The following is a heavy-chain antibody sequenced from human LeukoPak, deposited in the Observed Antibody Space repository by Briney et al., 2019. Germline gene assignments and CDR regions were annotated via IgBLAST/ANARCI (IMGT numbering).Heavy chain of an antibody. D-gene: IGHD4-23*01. Sequence: SETLSLTCAVYGGSFSGYYWSWIRQPPGKGLEWIGEINHSGSTNYNPSLKSRVTISVDTSTNQFSLKLSSVTAADTAVYYCASVDYGGNSFFDYWGQGTLVTVSS. CDR1: GGSFSGYY. V-gene: IGHV4-34*01. CDR3: ASVDYGGNSFFDY. J-gene: IGHJ4*02. CDR2: INHSGST.